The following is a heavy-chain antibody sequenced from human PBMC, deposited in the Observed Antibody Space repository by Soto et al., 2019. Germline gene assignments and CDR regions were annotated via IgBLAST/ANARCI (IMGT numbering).Heavy chain of an antibody. CDR1: GGSISSGGYY. V-gene: IGHV4-31*03. Sequence: SETLSLTCTVSGGSISSGGYYWSWIRQHPGKGLEWIGYIYYSGSTYYNTSLKSRVTISVDTSKNQLSMKLSSVTAAVTAVYYCASRSATLNWFDPWGQGTLVTSPQ. CDR2: IYYSGST. CDR3: ASRSATLNWFDP. J-gene: IGHJ5*02. D-gene: IGHD2-15*01.